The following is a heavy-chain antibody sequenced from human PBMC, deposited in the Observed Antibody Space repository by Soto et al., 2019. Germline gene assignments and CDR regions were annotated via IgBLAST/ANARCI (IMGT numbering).Heavy chain of an antibody. D-gene: IGHD6-13*01. CDR3: ARALGYSSSRYPMSWFDP. CDR2: IYYSGST. J-gene: IGHJ5*01. Sequence: SETLSLTCTVSGGSFSSYYWSWIRQPPGKGLEWIGYIYYSGSTNYNPSLKSRVTMSVDTSKNQFSLKLSSVTAADTAVYYCARALGYSSSRYPMSWFDPCGKGTLGTVSS. V-gene: IGHV4-59*01. CDR1: GGSFSSYY.